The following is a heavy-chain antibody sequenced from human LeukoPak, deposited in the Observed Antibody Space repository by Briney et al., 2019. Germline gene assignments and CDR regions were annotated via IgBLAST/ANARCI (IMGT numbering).Heavy chain of an antibody. CDR1: GGSFSGYY. CDR2: INYSGST. J-gene: IGHJ5*02. CDR3: ARRRYTSSYYRFDP. V-gene: IGHV4-34*01. Sequence: SETLSLTCAVYGGSFSGYYWSWIRQPPGKGLEWIGEINYSGSTNYNPSLKSRVTISVDTSKNQFSLKLRSVTAVDTAVYYCARRRYTSSYYRFDPWGQGTLVTVSS. D-gene: IGHD6-13*01.